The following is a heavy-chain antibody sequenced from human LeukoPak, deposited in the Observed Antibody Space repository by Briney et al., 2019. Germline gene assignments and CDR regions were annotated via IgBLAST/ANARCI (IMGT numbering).Heavy chain of an antibody. CDR1: GFIFSTYN. CDR3: ARDRHSSVDY. J-gene: IGHJ4*02. D-gene: IGHD3-22*01. V-gene: IGHV3-21*01. Sequence: NPGGSLRLSCTASGFIFSTYNMNWVRQAPGKGLEWVSSIGTSGDYIYYADSVQGRFTISRDNAKNSLYLQLISLRAEDTAVYYCARDRHSSVDYWGQGALVTVSS. CDR2: IGTSGDYI.